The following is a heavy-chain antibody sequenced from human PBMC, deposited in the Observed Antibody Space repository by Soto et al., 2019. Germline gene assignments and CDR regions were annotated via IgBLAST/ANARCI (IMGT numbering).Heavy chain of an antibody. V-gene: IGHV5-10-1*01. J-gene: IGHJ4*02. D-gene: IGHD2-2*01. CDR1: GYTFCSVW. CDR2: IDPGDSSA. Sequence: PGESLKISCHGSGYTFCSVWIVGVRQVPGKGLEWVGRIDPGDSSATYSPTFQGHVTISADRSTRSAYLQWRSLRASDTAIYFCARRYCSRADCYSDSWGQGSLVTVSS. CDR3: ARRYCSRADCYSDS.